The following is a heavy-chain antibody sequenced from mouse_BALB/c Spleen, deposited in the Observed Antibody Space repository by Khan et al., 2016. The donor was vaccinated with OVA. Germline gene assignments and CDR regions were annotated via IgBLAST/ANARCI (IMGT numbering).Heavy chain of an antibody. CDR2: IYSSGSI. J-gene: IGHJ4*01. D-gene: IGHD2-3*01. Sequence: EVQLQESGPDLVKPSQSLSLTCTVTGYSITSGYSWHCIRPFPGNNLEWMAYIYSSGSIYYTPSLKSRISITLDTSNHPFFLQFNSVTTEDTATYYWGRDGNERDDWGQGTAVTVSA. V-gene: IGHV3-1*02. CDR1: GYSITSGYS. CDR3: GRDGNERDD.